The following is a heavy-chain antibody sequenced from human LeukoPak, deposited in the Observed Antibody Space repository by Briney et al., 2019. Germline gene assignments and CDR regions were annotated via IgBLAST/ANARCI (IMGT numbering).Heavy chain of an antibody. D-gene: IGHD6-13*01. CDR1: GGSISSSSYS. Sequence: SETLSLTCTVSGGSISSSSYSWGWIRQPPGKGLEWIGNMHYSGTTYYSPSLNSRVTISVDTSKNQFSLKLSSVTAADTAVYYCARLYSSSCYFDYWGQGNLVTVSS. J-gene: IGHJ4*02. CDR2: MHYSGTT. CDR3: ARLYSSSCYFDY. V-gene: IGHV4-39*01.